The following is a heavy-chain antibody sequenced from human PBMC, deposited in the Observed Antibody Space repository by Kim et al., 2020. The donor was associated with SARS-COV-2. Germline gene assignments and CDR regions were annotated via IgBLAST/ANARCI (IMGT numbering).Heavy chain of an antibody. D-gene: IGHD3-22*01. CDR3: AKDRGTMIVAAWIFDY. J-gene: IGHJ4*02. V-gene: IGHV3-23*01. Sequence: SVKGRFTISRDNSKNTLYLQMNSLRAEDTAVYYCAKDRGTMIVAAWIFDYWGQGTLVTVSS.